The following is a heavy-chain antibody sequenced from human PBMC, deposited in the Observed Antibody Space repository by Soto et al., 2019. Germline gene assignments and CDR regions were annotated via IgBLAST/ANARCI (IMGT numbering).Heavy chain of an antibody. CDR3: ARGGRYHKSSFSYGMDV. D-gene: IGHD1-20*01. V-gene: IGHV1-69*13. CDR1: GCTCSTES. CDR2: SLPIFGTS. J-gene: IGHJ6*02. Sequence: SVEVSCKAAGCTCSTESVIWVRQAPGQGLEWMGESLPIFGTSHYAQNFQGRVTITADESTSTVYMELSSLRSDDTAVYYCARGGRYHKSSFSYGMDVPGQAPTVTLS.